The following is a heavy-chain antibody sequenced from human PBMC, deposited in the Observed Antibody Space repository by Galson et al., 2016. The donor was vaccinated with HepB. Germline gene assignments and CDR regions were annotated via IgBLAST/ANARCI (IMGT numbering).Heavy chain of an antibody. CDR2: INRDGSTK. CDR3: VRDPYGGYGY. V-gene: IGHV3-7*01. J-gene: IGHJ4*02. Sequence: SCAASGFTFSSDYMLWARQAPGKGLEWVANINRDGSTKNYADSVRGRFTISRDNAQNSLYLQMNSLRVEDTAVYYCVRDPYGGYGYWGQGTLVTVSS. D-gene: IGHD4/OR15-4a*01. CDR1: GFTFSSDY.